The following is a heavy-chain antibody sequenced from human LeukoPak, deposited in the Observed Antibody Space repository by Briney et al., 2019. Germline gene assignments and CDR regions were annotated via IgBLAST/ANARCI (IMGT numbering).Heavy chain of an antibody. V-gene: IGHV4-39*01. CDR1: GGSISSSSYY. CDR2: LHYGGST. Sequence: PSETLSLTCTVSGGSISSSSYYWGWIRQPPGKGLEWIGSLHYGGSTYYNPSLKSRVTISVDTSKKQISLKQNSVTAADTAVYYCARLTFHYDGSGSYFDYWGQGTLVTVSS. J-gene: IGHJ4*02. D-gene: IGHD3-22*01. CDR3: ARLTFHYDGSGSYFDY.